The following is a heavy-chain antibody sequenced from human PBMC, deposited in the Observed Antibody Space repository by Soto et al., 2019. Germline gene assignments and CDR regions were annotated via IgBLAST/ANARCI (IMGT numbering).Heavy chain of an antibody. V-gene: IGHV4-31*03. CDR3: ASRLGSSGWRQYYFDY. CDR2: IYYSGST. D-gene: IGHD6-19*01. Sequence: PSQTLSLTCTVSGGSISSVGYYWSWIRQHPVKGLEWIGYIYYSGSTYYNPSLKSRVTISVDTSKNQFSLKLSSVTDADTAVYYCASRLGSSGWRQYYFDYWGQGTLVTVSS. J-gene: IGHJ4*02. CDR1: GGSISSVGYY.